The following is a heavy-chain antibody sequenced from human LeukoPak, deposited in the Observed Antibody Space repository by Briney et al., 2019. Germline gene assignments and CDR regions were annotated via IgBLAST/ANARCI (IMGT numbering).Heavy chain of an antibody. J-gene: IGHJ3*02. CDR3: ARETYYDILTGYRPGAFDI. V-gene: IGHV4-34*01. CDR2: INHSGST. CDR1: GGSFSGYY. D-gene: IGHD3-9*01. Sequence: SETLSLTCAVYGGSFSGYYWSWIGQPPGKGLEWIGEINHSGSTNYNPSLKSRVTISVDTSKNQFSLKLSSVTAADTAVYYCARETYYDILTGYRPGAFDIWGQGTMVTVSS.